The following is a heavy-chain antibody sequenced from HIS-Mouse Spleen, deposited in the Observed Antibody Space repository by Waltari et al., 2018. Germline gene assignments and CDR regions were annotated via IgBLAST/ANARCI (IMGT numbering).Heavy chain of an antibody. CDR2: ISYDGSNK. Sequence: QVQLVESGGVVFQPGRSLRLSCAASGFTFSSYAMHWFGQAPGKGLGWVAVISYDGSNKYYADSVKGRFTISRDNSKNTLYLQMNSLRAEDTAVYYCARDGGWGSVWYFDLWGRGTLVTVSS. D-gene: IGHD2-21*01. CDR3: ARDGGWGSVWYFDL. CDR1: GFTFSSYA. V-gene: IGHV3-30*04. J-gene: IGHJ2*01.